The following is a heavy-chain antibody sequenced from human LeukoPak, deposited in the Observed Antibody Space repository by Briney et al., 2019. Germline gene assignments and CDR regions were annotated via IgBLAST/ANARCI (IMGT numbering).Heavy chain of an antibody. CDR1: GFTFNTYA. Sequence: GGSLRLSCAASGFTFNTYAMNWVRQAPGKGLEWVSSISSSSDFIAYADSVRGRFTISGDNAKNSLFLQMNSLRADDTALYYCASELGIVGGRRNDCWGQGALVTVSS. CDR2: ISSSSDFI. J-gene: IGHJ4*02. CDR3: ASELGIVGGRRNDC. V-gene: IGHV3-21*01. D-gene: IGHD1-26*01.